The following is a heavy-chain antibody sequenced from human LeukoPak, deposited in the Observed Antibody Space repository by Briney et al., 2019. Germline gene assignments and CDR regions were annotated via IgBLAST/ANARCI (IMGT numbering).Heavy chain of an antibody. CDR3: ASSGRIKGDAFYI. CDR1: VFTFSSYG. Sequence: GGLLRLSSVASVFTFSSYGMYWVRQAPGKGLEWVAVISYDGRNKYYGDSVKGRFTISRDNSKNTLYLQMNSLRAEDTAVYYCASSGRIKGDAFYIWGQGKMVTVTS. V-gene: IGHV3-30*03. CDR2: ISYDGRNK. D-gene: IGHD1-26*01. J-gene: IGHJ3*02.